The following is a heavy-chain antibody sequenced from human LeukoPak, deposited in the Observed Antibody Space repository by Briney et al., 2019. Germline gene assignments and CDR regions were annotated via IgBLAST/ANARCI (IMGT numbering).Heavy chain of an antibody. CDR1: GGTFSSYG. CDR2: IIPIFRAT. Sequence: GASVKVSCKPSGGTFSSYGVSWVRQASGQGLEWMGGIIPIFRATNYAQRFRGRVTITADESTSTAYMELSSLRSEDTAVYYCARSQRAGYNVYYFDSWGQGTLVTVSS. D-gene: IGHD5-24*01. J-gene: IGHJ4*02. CDR3: ARSQRAGYNVYYFDS. V-gene: IGHV1-69*13.